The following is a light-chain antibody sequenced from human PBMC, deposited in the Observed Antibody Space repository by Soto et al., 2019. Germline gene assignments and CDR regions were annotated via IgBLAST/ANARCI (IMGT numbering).Light chain of an antibody. CDR1: SSDFGGDDF. CDR2: DVG. V-gene: IGLV2-11*01. Sequence: QSALTQPRSVSGSPGQSVTISCTGTSSDFGGDDFVSWYQHHPAKAPKLMIYDVGKRPSGVPDRFSGSKSGNTASLTISGLQAEDEADYYCCSYAGTYTLYVFGTGTKLTVL. J-gene: IGLJ1*01. CDR3: CSYAGTYTLYV.